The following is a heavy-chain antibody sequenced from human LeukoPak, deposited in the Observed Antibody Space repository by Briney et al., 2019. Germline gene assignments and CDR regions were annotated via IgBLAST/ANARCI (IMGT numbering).Heavy chain of an antibody. CDR2: IYTSGST. CDR1: GGSISSYY. J-gene: IGHJ5*02. V-gene: IGHV4-4*07. D-gene: IGHD2-2*01. Sequence: TPSETLSLTCTVSGGSISSYYWSWIRQPAGKGLEWIGRIYTSGSTNYNPSLKSRVTMSVDTSKNQFSLKLSSVTAADTAVYYCARDIRCSSTSCPGGDNWFDPWGQGTLVTVSS. CDR3: ARDIRCSSTSCPGGDNWFDP.